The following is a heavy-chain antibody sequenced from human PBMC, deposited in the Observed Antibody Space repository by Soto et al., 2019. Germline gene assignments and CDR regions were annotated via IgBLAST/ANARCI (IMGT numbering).Heavy chain of an antibody. V-gene: IGHV3-33*01. CDR3: ARDRGVPWWNIAARPGCMDV. CDR2: IWYDGSNK. J-gene: IGHJ6*02. CDR1: GFTFSSYG. D-gene: IGHD6-6*01. Sequence: PGGSLRLSCAASGFTFSSYGMHWVRQAPGKGLEWVAVIWYDGSNKYYADSVKGRFTISRDNSKNTLYLQMNSLRAEDTAVYYCARDRGVPWWNIAARPGCMDVWGQGTTVTVSS.